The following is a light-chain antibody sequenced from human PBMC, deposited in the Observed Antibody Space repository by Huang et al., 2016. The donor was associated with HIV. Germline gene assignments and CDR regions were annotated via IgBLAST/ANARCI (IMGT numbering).Light chain of an antibody. V-gene: IGKV1-17*03. CDR3: LQYNSYPYS. CDR2: AAS. CDR1: QGVSNF. J-gene: IGKJ2*03. Sequence: DIQMTQSPSALSASVGDRVTITCRASQGVSNFLAWFQQKPGTVPKRLIYAASNLHTGAPSSFSGSGSGTEFTLTISSLQPEDFATYYCLQYNSYPYSFGQGTRLDIK.